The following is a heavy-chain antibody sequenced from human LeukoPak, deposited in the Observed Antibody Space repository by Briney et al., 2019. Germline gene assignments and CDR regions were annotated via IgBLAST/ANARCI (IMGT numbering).Heavy chain of an antibody. V-gene: IGHV3-23*01. Sequence: GGSLRLSCAASGFTFSSYAMSWVRQAPGKGLEWFSAISGSGGSTYYADSVKGRFTISRDNSKNTLYLQMNSLRAEDTAVYYCAKDIVVVPAALGIFDYWGQGTLVTVSS. CDR3: AKDIVVVPAALGIFDY. CDR2: ISGSGGST. J-gene: IGHJ4*02. CDR1: GFTFSSYA. D-gene: IGHD2-2*01.